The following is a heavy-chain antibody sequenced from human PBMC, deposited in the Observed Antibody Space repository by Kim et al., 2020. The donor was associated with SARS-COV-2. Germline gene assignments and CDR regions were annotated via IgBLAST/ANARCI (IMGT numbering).Heavy chain of an antibody. CDR1: GYSISSGYY. CDR3: ARSEGYYGSGSYFDP. CDR2: IYHSGST. D-gene: IGHD3-10*01. J-gene: IGHJ5*02. V-gene: IGHV4-38-2*02. Sequence: SETLSLTCTVSGYSISSGYYWGWIRQPPGKGLEWIGSIYHSGSTYYNPSLKSRVTISVDTSKNQISLKLSTVTAADTAVYYCARSEGYYGSGSYFDPWGQRTLVNVSS.